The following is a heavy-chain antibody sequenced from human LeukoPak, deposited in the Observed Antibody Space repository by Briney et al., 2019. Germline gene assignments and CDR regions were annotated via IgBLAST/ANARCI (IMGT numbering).Heavy chain of an antibody. CDR1: GYTFTGYY. Sequence: ASVKVSCKASGYTFTGYYMHWVRQAPGQGLEWMGWINPNSGGTNYAQKFQGRVTMTRDTSISTAYMELSRLRSDDTAVYYCARDKGLKWQSIAVAGTLMYWGQGTLVTVSS. CDR3: ARDKGLKWQSIAVAGTLMY. D-gene: IGHD6-19*01. V-gene: IGHV1-2*02. CDR2: INPNSGGT. J-gene: IGHJ4*02.